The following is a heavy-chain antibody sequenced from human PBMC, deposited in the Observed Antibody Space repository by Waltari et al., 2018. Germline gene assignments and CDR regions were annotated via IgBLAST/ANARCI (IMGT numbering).Heavy chain of an antibody. CDR2: IIPIFGTA. D-gene: IGHD2-21*01. CDR3: ARRSREFHAFDI. CDR1: GVTFSRYA. Sequence: QVQLVQSGAEVKKPGSSVKLSCQASGVTFSRYAITWLRQAPGQGLEWMGGIIPIFGTANYAQKFQGRVTITTDESTSTAYMELSSLRSEDTAVYYCARRSREFHAFDIWGQGTMVTVSS. V-gene: IGHV1-69*05. J-gene: IGHJ3*02.